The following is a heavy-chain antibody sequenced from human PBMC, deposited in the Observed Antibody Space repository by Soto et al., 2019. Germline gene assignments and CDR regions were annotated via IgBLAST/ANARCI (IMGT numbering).Heavy chain of an antibody. V-gene: IGHV3-73*01. CDR1: GFTFSGSA. Sequence: EVQLVESGGGLVQPGGSLKLSCAVSGFTFSGSAMHWVRQASGKGLEWVGRIRSKSNSYATAYAASVKGRFTISRDDSKNTAYLQMNSLKTEDMAVYYCTRGYGAYVRDYWGQGTLVTVSS. D-gene: IGHD4-17*01. J-gene: IGHJ4*02. CDR3: TRGYGAYVRDY. CDR2: IRSKSNSYAT.